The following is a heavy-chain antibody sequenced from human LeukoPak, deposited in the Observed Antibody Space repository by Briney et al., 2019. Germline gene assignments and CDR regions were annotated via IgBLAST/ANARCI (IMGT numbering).Heavy chain of an antibody. D-gene: IGHD6-19*01. Sequence: GGSLRLSCEASGFTLSSYVMGWVRQAPGKGLEWVSLISGGGGSTYYADSVKGRFTVSRDNSKNTLYMELNSLRVEDTAVYYCAKGRSVAGMRDYFDPWGQGTLVTVSS. CDR3: AKGRSVAGMRDYFDP. CDR2: ISGGGGST. J-gene: IGHJ5*02. CDR1: GFTLSSYV. V-gene: IGHV3-23*01.